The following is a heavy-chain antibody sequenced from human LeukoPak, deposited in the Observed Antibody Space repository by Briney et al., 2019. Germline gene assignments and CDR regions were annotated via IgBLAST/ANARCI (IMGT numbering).Heavy chain of an antibody. CDR3: TADSGWSFAW. CDR1: GFPFSSRW. J-gene: IGHJ4*02. V-gene: IGHV3-7*03. D-gene: IGHD6-19*01. CDR2: IKYDGGEK. Sequence: PGGSLRLSCTSSGFPFSSRWMHWVRQVPGKGPEWVANIKYDGGEKYYVDSVKSRFSISRDNAKNSLYLQMNSLRADDTAVYYCTADSGWSFAWWGQGTLVTVSS.